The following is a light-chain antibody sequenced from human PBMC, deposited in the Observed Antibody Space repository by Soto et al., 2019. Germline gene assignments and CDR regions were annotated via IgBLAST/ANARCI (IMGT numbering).Light chain of an antibody. V-gene: IGKV1-5*01. CDR1: QSISRW. CDR3: QQYNSYSTWT. J-gene: IGKJ1*01. CDR2: DAS. Sequence: IQMTQSPSALSASVGDRVTITCRASQSISRWLAWYQQKPGQAPKILIFDASTLQRGVPSRLSGSGSGTEFTLTISSLQPDDFATYYCQQYNSYSTWTFGQGTKVDIK.